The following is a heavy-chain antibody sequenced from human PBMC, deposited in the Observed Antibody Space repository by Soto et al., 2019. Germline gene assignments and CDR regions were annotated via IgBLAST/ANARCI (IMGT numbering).Heavy chain of an antibody. J-gene: IGHJ6*02. CDR3: ATYYGSGSFFPDHYYYGMDV. Sequence: QPGGSLRLSCAASGFTFSSYAMSWVRQAPGKGLEWVSAISGSGGSTYYADSVKGRFTISRDNSKNSLYLQMNSLRAEDTAVYYCATYYGSGSFFPDHYYYGMDVWGQGTTVTVSS. CDR1: GFTFSSYA. V-gene: IGHV3-23*01. CDR2: ISGSGGST. D-gene: IGHD3-10*01.